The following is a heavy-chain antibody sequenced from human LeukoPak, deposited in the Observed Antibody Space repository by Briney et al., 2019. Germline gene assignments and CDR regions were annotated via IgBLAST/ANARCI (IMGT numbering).Heavy chain of an antibody. V-gene: IGHV1-69*05. J-gene: IGHJ4*02. CDR3: ARVAATALHFDY. Sequence: SVKVSCKASGGTFSSYAISWVRQAPGRGLEWMGGIIPIFGTANYAQKFQGRVTITTDESTSTAYMELSSLRSEDTAVYYCARVAATALHFDYWGQGTLVTVSS. D-gene: IGHD6-25*01. CDR2: IIPIFGTA. CDR1: GGTFSSYA.